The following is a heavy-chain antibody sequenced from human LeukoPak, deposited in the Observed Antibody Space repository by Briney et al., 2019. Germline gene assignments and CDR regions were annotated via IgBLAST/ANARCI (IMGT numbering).Heavy chain of an antibody. Sequence: SGTLSLTCTVSGGSISSSSYYWGWIRQPPGKGLEWIGSIYYSGSTYYNPSLKSRVTISVDTSKNQFSLKLSSVTAADTAVYYCARALDDFWSGYPTYFDYWGQGTLVTVSS. J-gene: IGHJ4*02. V-gene: IGHV4-39*01. CDR3: ARALDDFWSGYPTYFDY. CDR1: GGSISSSSYY. CDR2: IYYSGST. D-gene: IGHD3-3*01.